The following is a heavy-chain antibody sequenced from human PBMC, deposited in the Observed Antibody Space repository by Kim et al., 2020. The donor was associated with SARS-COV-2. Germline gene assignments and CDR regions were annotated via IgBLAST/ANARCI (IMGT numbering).Heavy chain of an antibody. D-gene: IGHD4-17*01. J-gene: IGHJ3*02. CDR2: IYYSGST. CDR3: ARHDYGDYWGGDFDI. CDR1: GGSISSSSYY. Sequence: SETLSLTCTVSGGSISSSSYYWGWIRQPPGKGLEWIGSIYYSGSTYYNPSLKSRVTISVDTSKNQFSLKLSSVTAADTAEYYCARHDYGDYWGGDFDIWGQGTMVTVSS. V-gene: IGHV4-39*01.